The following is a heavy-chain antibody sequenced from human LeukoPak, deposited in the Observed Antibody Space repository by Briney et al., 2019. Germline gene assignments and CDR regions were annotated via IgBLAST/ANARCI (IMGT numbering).Heavy chain of an antibody. Sequence: SVKVSCKASGYTFTSYGISWVRQAPGQGLEWMGWISAYNGNTNYAQKLQGRVTMTTDTSTSTAYMELRSLRSDDTAVYYCARVPHYYDSSGYYSGWYFDLWGRGTLVTVSS. CDR2: ISAYNGNT. D-gene: IGHD3-22*01. CDR3: ARVPHYYDSSGYYSGWYFDL. V-gene: IGHV1-18*01. CDR1: GYTFTSYG. J-gene: IGHJ2*01.